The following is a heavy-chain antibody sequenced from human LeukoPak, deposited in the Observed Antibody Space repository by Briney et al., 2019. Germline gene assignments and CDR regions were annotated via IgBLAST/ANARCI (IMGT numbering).Heavy chain of an antibody. CDR1: GFTFSSYA. CDR3: ARVGYYDSSGSDY. Sequence: QTGGSLRLSCAASGFTFSSYAMHWVRQAPGKGLEWVAVISYDGSNKYYADSVKGRFTISRDNAKNSLYLQMNSLRAEDTALYYCARVGYYDSSGSDYWGQGTLVTVSS. J-gene: IGHJ4*02. D-gene: IGHD3-22*01. V-gene: IGHV3-30*04. CDR2: ISYDGSNK.